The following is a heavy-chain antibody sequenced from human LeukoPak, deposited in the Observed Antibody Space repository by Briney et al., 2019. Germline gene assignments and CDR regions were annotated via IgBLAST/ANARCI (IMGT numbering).Heavy chain of an antibody. D-gene: IGHD6-13*01. V-gene: IGHV3-23*01. CDR1: GFTFSSYA. CDR2: ISGSGGST. Sequence: GGSLRLSCAASGFTFSSYAMTWVRQAPGKGLEWVSAISGSGGSTYYADSVKGRFTISRDNSKNTLYPQMNSLRAEDTALYYCAKKLSSSWYIAPMDYWGQGTLVTVSS. J-gene: IGHJ4*02. CDR3: AKKLSSSWYIAPMDY.